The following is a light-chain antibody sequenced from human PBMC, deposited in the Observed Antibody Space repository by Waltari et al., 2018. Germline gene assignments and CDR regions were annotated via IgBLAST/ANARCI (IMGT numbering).Light chain of an antibody. J-gene: IGLJ2*01. CDR1: GSDIGGYNY. V-gene: IGLV2-14*03. Sequence: QSALTQPASVSGSPGQSIAISCPGTGSDIGGYNYVSWYQQYPGRAPKLIIYDVTRWPSGVSNRFFGSKSGVTASLTISGLQAEDEADYYCSSYTSSRTTIFGGGTRVTVL. CDR2: DVT. CDR3: SSYTSSRTTI.